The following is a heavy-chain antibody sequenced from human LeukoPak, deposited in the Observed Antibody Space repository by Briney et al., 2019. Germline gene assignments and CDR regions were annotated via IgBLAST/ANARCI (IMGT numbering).Heavy chain of an antibody. CDR3: ARSVDYFDNTGPHMMFDY. CDR2: IYYTGII. J-gene: IGHJ4*02. Sequence: SDTLSLTCNVSGDSITSHYRNWIRQPPGKGLEWIGYIYYTGIIKYNPSLTSRVSMSVDTSKNQFFLKMKSVTAADTAVYHCARSVDYFDNTGPHMMFDYWGQGSLVTVSS. CDR1: GDSITSHY. D-gene: IGHD3-22*01. V-gene: IGHV4-59*07.